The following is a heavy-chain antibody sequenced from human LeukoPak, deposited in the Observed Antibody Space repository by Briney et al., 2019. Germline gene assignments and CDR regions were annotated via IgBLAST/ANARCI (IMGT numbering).Heavy chain of an antibody. CDR3: ARGVRIAVAGYIDY. D-gene: IGHD6-19*01. CDR1: GFTFSSYA. J-gene: IGHJ4*02. CDR2: ISYDGSNK. Sequence: GGTLRLSCAASGFTFSSYAMHWVRQAPGKGLEWVAVISYDGSNKNYADSVKGRFTISRDNSKNTLYLQMNSLRAEDTTVYYCARGVRIAVAGYIDYWGQGTLVTVSS. V-gene: IGHV3-30*04.